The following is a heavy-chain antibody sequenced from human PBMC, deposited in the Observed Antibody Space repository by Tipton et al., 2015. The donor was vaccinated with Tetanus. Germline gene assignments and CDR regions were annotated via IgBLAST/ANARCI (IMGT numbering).Heavy chain of an antibody. CDR2: IYFSGDT. CDR1: GVSIADNTNY. V-gene: IGHV4-39*01. Sequence: LRLSCTVSGVSIADNTNYWGWIRQSPGKGLEWIGCIYFSGDTYSNPSLKSRAPISVNTSRNQFYLRLGSVTAADTAVYYCAGHSSGYFTFFDYWGQGTLVTASS. J-gene: IGHJ4*02. D-gene: IGHD3-22*01. CDR3: AGHSSGYFTFFDY.